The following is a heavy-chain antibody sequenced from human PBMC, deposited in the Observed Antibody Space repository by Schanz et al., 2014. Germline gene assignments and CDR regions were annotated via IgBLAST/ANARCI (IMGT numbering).Heavy chain of an antibody. CDR2: ISGSSRTI. D-gene: IGHD1-26*01. V-gene: IGHV3-48*01. CDR3: ARGGSGSHSHLDY. J-gene: IGHJ4*02. CDR1: GFSFGNYG. Sequence: EVQLLESGGGLVQPGGSLRLSCEASGFSFGNYGMSWVRQAPGKGLEWVSYISGSSRTIYYADSMKGRFTVSRDNAENALYLQMTSLRAEDTGLYFCARGGSGSHSHLDYWGQGTLVTVSS.